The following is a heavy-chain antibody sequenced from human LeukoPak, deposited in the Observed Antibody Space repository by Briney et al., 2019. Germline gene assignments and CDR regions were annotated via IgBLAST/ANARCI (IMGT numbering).Heavy chain of an antibody. V-gene: IGHV4-34*01. D-gene: IGHD3-3*01. J-gene: IGHJ5*01. CDR2: INHSGST. Sequence: SETLSLTCAVYGGSFSGYYWSWIRQPPGKGLEWIGEINHSGSTNYNPSLKSRVTISVDTSKNQFSLKLSSVTAADTAVYYCARGQETGYYDFWSGYYHNWFDSWGQGTLVTVSS. CDR1: GGSFSGYY. CDR3: ARGQETGYYDFWSGYYHNWFDS.